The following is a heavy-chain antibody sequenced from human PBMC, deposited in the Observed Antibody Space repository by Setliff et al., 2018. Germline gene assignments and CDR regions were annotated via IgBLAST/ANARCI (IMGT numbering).Heavy chain of an antibody. Sequence: GESLKISCTASGFSFSDYSMTWIRQAPGKGLEWISAIVGNGVYTNYAESVKGRFTISRDNAKKSLSLQMNSLRAEDTAVYYCARDNNYYDSSGYYSGSDVWGQGIQVTVSS. D-gene: IGHD3-22*01. V-gene: IGHV3-11*05. J-gene: IGHJ4*03. CDR2: IVGNGVYT. CDR3: ARDNNYYDSSGYYSGSDV. CDR1: GFSFSDYS.